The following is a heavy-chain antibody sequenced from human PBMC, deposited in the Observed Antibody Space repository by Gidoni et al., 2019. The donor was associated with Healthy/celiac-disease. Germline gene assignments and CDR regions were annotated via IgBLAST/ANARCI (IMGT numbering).Heavy chain of an antibody. CDR1: GGSISSSSYY. CDR3: ARRYYDILTGPSALDY. V-gene: IGHV4-39*01. J-gene: IGHJ4*02. D-gene: IGHD3-9*01. CDR2: IYYSGST. Sequence: QLQLQESGPGLVKPSETLSLTCTVSGGSISSSSYYWGWIRQPPGKGLEWIGSIYYSGSTYYNPSLKSRVTISVDTSKNQFSLKLSSVTAADTAVYYCARRYYDILTGPSALDYWGQGTLVTVSS.